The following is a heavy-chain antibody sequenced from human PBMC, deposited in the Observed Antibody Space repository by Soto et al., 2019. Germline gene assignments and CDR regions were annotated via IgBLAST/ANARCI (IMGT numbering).Heavy chain of an antibody. D-gene: IGHD3-3*01. J-gene: IGHJ4*02. CDR2: IYHNGNT. Sequence: QVQLQESGPGLVKPSGTLSLTCAVSGGSISSHTWWTWVRQPPGKGLDWIGEIYHNGNTHYSPSLESRVTMLLDKSKNQFSLKVTSVTAADTAMYYCLGREHSRGQFFIDYWGQGTLVTVSS. CDR3: LGREHSRGQFFIDY. V-gene: IGHV4-4*02. CDR1: GGSISSHTW.